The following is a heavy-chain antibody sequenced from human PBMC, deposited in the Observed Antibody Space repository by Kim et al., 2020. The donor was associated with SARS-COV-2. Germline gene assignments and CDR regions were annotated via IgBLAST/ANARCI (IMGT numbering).Heavy chain of an antibody. J-gene: IGHJ4*02. D-gene: IGHD6-13*01. Sequence: NPSLKSRVTISVDTAKTQFSLNLSSVTAADTAVHYCARASSSSWGYFDYWGQGTLVTVSS. CDR3: ARASSSSWGYFDY. V-gene: IGHV4-31*02.